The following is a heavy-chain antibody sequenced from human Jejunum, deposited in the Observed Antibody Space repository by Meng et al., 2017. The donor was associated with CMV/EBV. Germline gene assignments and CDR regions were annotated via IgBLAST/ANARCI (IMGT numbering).Heavy chain of an antibody. CDR1: GFTFSTYA. V-gene: IGHV3-23*01. Sequence: EVQLLESGGGLVQPGXSLRLSWAGSGFTFSTYAMGWVRQARGKGLEWISGISGSGDNSHYEESVKGRITISRDNSKNTLYLQMNSLRAEDTAVYYCAKTNVGGGYNPNFDYWGQGTLVTVSS. CDR3: AKTNVGGGYNPNFDY. D-gene: IGHD5-24*01. J-gene: IGHJ4*02. CDR2: ISGSGDNS.